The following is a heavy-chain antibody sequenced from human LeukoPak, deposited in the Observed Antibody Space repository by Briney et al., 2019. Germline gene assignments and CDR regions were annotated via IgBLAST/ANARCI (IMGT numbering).Heavy chain of an antibody. CDR2: ISSSSSTI. J-gene: IGHJ6*02. CDR3: ARVTGLRFMDV. D-gene: IGHD5-12*01. V-gene: IGHV3-48*01. Sequence: GGFLSLSCAASGFTFSSYSMNWVRQAPGKGLEWVSYISSSSSTIYYADSVKGRFTISRDNAKNSLYLQMNSLRAEDTAVYYCARVTGLRFMDVWGQGTTVTVSS. CDR1: GFTFSSYS.